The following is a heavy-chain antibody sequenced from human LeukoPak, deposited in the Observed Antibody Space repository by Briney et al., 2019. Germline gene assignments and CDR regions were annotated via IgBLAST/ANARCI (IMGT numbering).Heavy chain of an antibody. V-gene: IGHV3-66*01. Sequence: GASLRLSCAASGFTVSSSYMNWVRQAPGKGLEWVSPIFSGGGTYYADSVKGRFTISRDNSKNALFLQMNSLRAEDTAVYYCARGGVVYPDSFDIWGRGTMVTVS. J-gene: IGHJ3*02. D-gene: IGHD2-15*01. CDR1: GFTVSSSY. CDR2: IFSGGGT. CDR3: ARGGVVYPDSFDI.